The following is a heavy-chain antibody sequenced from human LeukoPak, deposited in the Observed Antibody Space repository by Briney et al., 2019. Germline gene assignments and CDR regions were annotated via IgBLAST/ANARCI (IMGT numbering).Heavy chain of an antibody. CDR2: FRGMGGST. CDR3: ASCVRITMIVVVIEDAFDV. V-gene: IGHV3-23*01. CDR1: GFTFTGYA. J-gene: IGHJ3*01. Sequence: PGGSLRLSFEASGFTFTGYAIGGAGKAPGKGLGGASAFRGMGGSTYYADSVKGRFTISRDNSKNTLYLQMNSLRAEDTAVYYCASCVRITMIVVVIEDAFDVWGQGTMVTVSS. D-gene: IGHD3-22*01.